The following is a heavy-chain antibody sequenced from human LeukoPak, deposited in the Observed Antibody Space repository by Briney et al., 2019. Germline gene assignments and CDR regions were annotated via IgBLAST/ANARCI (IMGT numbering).Heavy chain of an antibody. V-gene: IGHV4-59*04. D-gene: IGHD6-19*01. J-gene: IGHJ6*03. CDR2: IYYSGST. CDR3: ARRLKVAGTRYYYYYMDV. Sequence: SETLSLTCTVSGGSISSYYWSWIRQPPGKGLEWIGYIYYSGSTYYNPSLKSRVTISVDTSKNQFSLKLSSVTAADTAVYYCARRLKVAGTRYYYYYMDVWGKGTTVTISS. CDR1: GGSISSYY.